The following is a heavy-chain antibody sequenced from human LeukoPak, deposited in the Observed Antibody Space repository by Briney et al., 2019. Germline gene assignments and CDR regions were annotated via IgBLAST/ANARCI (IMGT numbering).Heavy chain of an antibody. J-gene: IGHJ3*02. V-gene: IGHV3-7*03. Sequence: GGSLRLSCAASGFTFSSYAMSWVRQAPGKGLEWVANIKEDGSEMYYVDSVKGRFTISRDNAKNSLYLQMNSLRAEDTAVYYCAKSSDYYGDYLWDAFDIWGQGTMVTVSS. CDR2: IKEDGSEM. D-gene: IGHD4-17*01. CDR3: AKSSDYYGDYLWDAFDI. CDR1: GFTFSSYA.